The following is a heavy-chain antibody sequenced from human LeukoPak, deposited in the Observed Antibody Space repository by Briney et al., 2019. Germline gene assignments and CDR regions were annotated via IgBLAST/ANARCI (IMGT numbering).Heavy chain of an antibody. CDR2: FDPEDGET. CDR1: GGTFSSYA. D-gene: IGHD3-9*01. V-gene: IGHV1-24*01. CDR3: ATDPTLRYQAY. J-gene: IGHJ3*01. Sequence: GASVKVSCKASGGTFSSYAISWVRQAPGKGLEWMGGFDPEDGETIYAQKFQGRVTMTEDTSTDTAYMELSSLRSEDTAVYYCATDPTLRYQAYWGQGTMVTVSS.